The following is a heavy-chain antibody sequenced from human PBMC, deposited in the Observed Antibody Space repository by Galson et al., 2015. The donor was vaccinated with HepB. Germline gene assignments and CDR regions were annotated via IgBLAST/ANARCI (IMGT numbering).Heavy chain of an antibody. V-gene: IGHV3-73*01. CDR3: TRRQEQQPTLYYYYGMDV. Sequence: SLRLSCAASGFTFSGSAMHWVRQASGKGLEWVGRIRSKANSYATAYAASVKGRFTISRDDSKNTAYLQMNSLKTEDTAVYYCTRRQEQQPTLYYYYGMDVWGQGTTVTVSS. CDR1: GFTFSGSA. D-gene: IGHD6-13*01. J-gene: IGHJ6*02. CDR2: IRSKANSYAT.